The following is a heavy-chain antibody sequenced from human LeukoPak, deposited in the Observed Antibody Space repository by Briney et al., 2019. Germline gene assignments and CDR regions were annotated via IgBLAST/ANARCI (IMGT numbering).Heavy chain of an antibody. V-gene: IGHV4-31*03. CDR3: ASLYYYYGMDV. Sequence: SETLSLTCTVSGGSINSGGYYWSWIRQHPGKGLEWIGYIYYSGSTYYNPSLKSRVTISVDTSKNQFSLKLSSVTAADTAVYYCASLYYYYGMDVWGQGTTVTVSS. CDR1: GGSINSGGYY. J-gene: IGHJ6*02. CDR2: IYYSGST.